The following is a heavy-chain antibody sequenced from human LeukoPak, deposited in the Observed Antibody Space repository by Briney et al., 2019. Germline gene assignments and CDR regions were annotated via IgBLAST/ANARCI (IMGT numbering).Heavy chain of an antibody. J-gene: IGHJ4*02. CDR2: TYYRSRWYN. D-gene: IGHD4-11*01. CDR1: GDSVSRNNVA. Sequence: SQTLSLTCALSGDSVSRNNVAWNWVRQSPSRGLEWLGRTYYRSRWYNDYAVSVQSRITIRPATSKNQFSLQLSSVTPEDTAVYYCARDHDYGNYGTYEDFWGQGTLVTVSS. CDR3: ARDHDYGNYGTYEDF. V-gene: IGHV6-1*01.